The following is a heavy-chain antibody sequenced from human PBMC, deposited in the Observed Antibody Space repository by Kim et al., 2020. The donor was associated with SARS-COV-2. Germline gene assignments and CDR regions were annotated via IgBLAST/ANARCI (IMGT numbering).Heavy chain of an antibody. Sequence: GGSLRLSCAASGFTFSSYAMSWVRQAPGKGLEGVSTISGSGGSTYYADSVKGRFTISRDNSKNTLYLQMNSLRAEDTAVYYCAKGYGEGFDYWGQGALVTVSS. CDR1: GFTFSSYA. D-gene: IGHD4-17*01. J-gene: IGHJ4*02. CDR3: AKGYGEGFDY. V-gene: IGHV3-23*01. CDR2: ISGSGGST.